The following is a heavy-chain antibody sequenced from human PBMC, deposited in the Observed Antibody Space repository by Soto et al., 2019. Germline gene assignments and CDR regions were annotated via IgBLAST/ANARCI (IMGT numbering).Heavy chain of an antibody. CDR2: ISYDGSNK. Sequence: GGSLRLSCAASGFTFSSYGMHWVRQAPGKGLEWVAVISYDGSNKYYADSVKGRFTISRDNSKNTLYLQMNSLRAEDTAVYYCAKGVDFSYWGQGTLVTVSS. CDR3: AKGVDFSY. V-gene: IGHV3-30*18. J-gene: IGHJ4*02. CDR1: GFTFSSYG. D-gene: IGHD3-10*01.